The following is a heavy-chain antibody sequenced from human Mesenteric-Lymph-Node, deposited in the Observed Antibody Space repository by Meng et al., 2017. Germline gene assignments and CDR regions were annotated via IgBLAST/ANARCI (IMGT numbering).Heavy chain of an antibody. CDR2: IYPGDSNT. CDR3: ARPLAVAGTGAFDT. D-gene: IGHD6-19*01. CDR1: GYSFTRSW. J-gene: IGHJ3*02. V-gene: IGHV5-51*01. Sequence: KVSCKGSGYSFTRSWIGWVRQMPGKGLEWMGIIYPGDSNTRYSPSFQGQVTISADKSISTAYLQWSSLKASDTAMYYCARPLAVAGTGAFDTWGQGTMVTVSS.